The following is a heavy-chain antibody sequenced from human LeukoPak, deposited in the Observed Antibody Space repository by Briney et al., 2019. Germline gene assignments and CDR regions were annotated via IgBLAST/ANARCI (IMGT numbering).Heavy chain of an antibody. CDR2: ITSSSSYI. V-gene: IGHV3-21*06. J-gene: IGHJ6*03. CDR3: ARDPYSGNYGNYYYYYMDV. Sequence: WIRQPPGKGLEWISSITSSSSYIYYADSVKGRFTISRDNAKNSLYLQMSSLSPDDTAVYFCARDPYSGNYGNYYYYYMDVWGKGTTVTVSS. D-gene: IGHD1-26*01.